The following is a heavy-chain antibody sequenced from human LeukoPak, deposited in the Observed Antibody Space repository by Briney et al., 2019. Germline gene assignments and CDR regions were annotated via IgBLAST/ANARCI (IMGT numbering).Heavy chain of an antibody. Sequence: ASVKVSCKASGYTFTGYYMHWVRQAPGQGLEWMGWINPNSGGTNYAQKFQGRVTMTRDTSISTAYMELSRLRSDDTAVYYCARERTWYSSSSGADYWGQGTLVTVSS. V-gene: IGHV1-2*02. CDR2: INPNSGGT. J-gene: IGHJ4*02. D-gene: IGHD6-6*01. CDR3: ARERTWYSSSSGADY. CDR1: GYTFTGYY.